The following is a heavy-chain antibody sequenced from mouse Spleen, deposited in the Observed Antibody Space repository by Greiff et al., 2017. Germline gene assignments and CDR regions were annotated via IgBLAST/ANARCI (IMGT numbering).Heavy chain of an antibody. J-gene: IGHJ3*01. CDR3: ARGALDYYGSWFAY. CDR1: GFTFSSYY. D-gene: IGHD1-1*01. V-gene: IGHV5-9*01. Sequence: EVMLVESGGGLVKLGGSLKLSCAASGFTFSSYYMSWVRQTPEKRLEWVATISSGGGSTYYPDSVKGRFTISRDNAKNTLYLQMSSLNSEDTAVYYCARGALDYYGSWFAYWGQGTLVTVSA. CDR2: ISSGGGST.